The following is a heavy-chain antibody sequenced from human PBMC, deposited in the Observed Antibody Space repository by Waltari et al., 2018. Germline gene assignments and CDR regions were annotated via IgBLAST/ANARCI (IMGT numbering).Heavy chain of an antibody. CDR1: GYTFSGHH. Sequence: QVQLVQSEAEVKKPGASVKVSCKASGYTFSGHHMHWVRQAPGQGLEWMGWIDPNSGDTNYAQKFQGRVTLTRDTSISTAYLELSRLRSDDTAIYYCARWTFYYESDWFDPWGQGTLVTVSS. CDR3: ARWTFYYESDWFDP. V-gene: IGHV1-2*02. CDR2: IDPNSGDT. J-gene: IGHJ5*02. D-gene: IGHD3-22*01.